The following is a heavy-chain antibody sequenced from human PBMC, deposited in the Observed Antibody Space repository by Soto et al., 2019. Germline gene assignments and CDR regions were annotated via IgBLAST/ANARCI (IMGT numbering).Heavy chain of an antibody. V-gene: IGHV3-30*18. J-gene: IGHJ4*02. CDR2: ISYDGSNK. CDR1: GFTFSSYG. D-gene: IGHD1-26*01. CDR3: AKDRATTTYFDY. Sequence: QVQLVESGGGVVQPGRSLRLSCAASGFTFSSYGMHWVRQAPGKGLEWVAVISYDGSNKYYADSVKGRFTISRDNSKNTLYLQMTSLRAEDTAVYYCAKDRATTTYFDYWGQGTLVTVSS.